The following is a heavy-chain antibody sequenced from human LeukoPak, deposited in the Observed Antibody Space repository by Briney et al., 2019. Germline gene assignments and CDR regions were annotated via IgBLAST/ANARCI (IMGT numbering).Heavy chain of an antibody. J-gene: IGHJ6*03. CDR2: IYHSGST. CDR3: ARAWEAGIRYYYYYMDV. CDR1: GYSISSGYY. Sequence: SETLSLTCTVSGYSISSGYYWGWIRQPPGKGLEWIGSIYHSGSTYYNPSLKSRVTISVDTSKNQFSLKLSSVTAADTAVYYCARAWEAGIRYYYYYMDVWGKGTTVTVSS. D-gene: IGHD1-1*01. V-gene: IGHV4-38-2*02.